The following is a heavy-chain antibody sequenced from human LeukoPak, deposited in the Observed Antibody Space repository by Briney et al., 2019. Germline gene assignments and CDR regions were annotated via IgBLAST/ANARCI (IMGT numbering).Heavy chain of an antibody. CDR2: ISYDGSNK. CDR3: AKDLGNWVKDAFDI. J-gene: IGHJ3*02. D-gene: IGHD7-27*01. CDR1: GFTFSSYA. V-gene: IGHV3-30-3*01. Sequence: GGSLRLSCAASGFTFSSYAMHWVRQAPGKGLEWVAVISYDGSNKYYADSVKGRFTISRDNSKNTLYLQMNSLRAEDTAVYYCAKDLGNWVKDAFDIWGQGTMVTVSS.